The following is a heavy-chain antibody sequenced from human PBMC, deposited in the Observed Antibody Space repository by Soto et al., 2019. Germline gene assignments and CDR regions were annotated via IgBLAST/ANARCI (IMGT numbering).Heavy chain of an antibody. CDR1: GFTFNTYS. CDR3: ATLQLGREEVFDS. D-gene: IGHD1-1*01. V-gene: IGHV3-48*02. CDR2: ISETSLAI. J-gene: IGHJ4*02. Sequence: EVQLVESGGGLVQPGGSLRLSCAASGFTFNTYSMNWVRQAPGKGLEWVSYISETSLAIYYRDSVKGRFTISRDNAKNTLYLQMNSLRDEDTAVYYCATLQLGREEVFDSWGQGTLVTVSS.